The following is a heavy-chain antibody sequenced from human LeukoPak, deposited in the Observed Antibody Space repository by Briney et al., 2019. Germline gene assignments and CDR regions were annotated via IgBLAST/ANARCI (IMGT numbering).Heavy chain of an antibody. V-gene: IGHV3-23*01. CDR1: GYTFSSYA. D-gene: IGHD3-9*01. J-gene: IGHJ4*02. Sequence: PGGSLRLSCAASGYTFSSYAMSWVRQAPGKGLECVSAISSSGGSTYYADSVKGRFTISRDNSKSTLYLQMNSLRAEDTAIYYCARARGYLTGYYFDYWGQGTLVTVSS. CDR2: ISSSGGST. CDR3: ARARGYLTGYYFDY.